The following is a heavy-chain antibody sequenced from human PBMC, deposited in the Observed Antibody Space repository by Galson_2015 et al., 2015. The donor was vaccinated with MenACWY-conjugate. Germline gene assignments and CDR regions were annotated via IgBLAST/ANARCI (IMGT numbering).Heavy chain of an antibody. V-gene: IGHV4-61*01. D-gene: IGHD2/OR15-2a*01. Sequence: LSLTCTVSGGSVNSGQYYWSWLRQPPGTALEWIGYIHNSGYTKYNPSLRSRVTISLDTSKNQFSLMLSSVTAADTAVYYCARLPQGFCSTINRFGCLDPWGQGTLFTGSS. CDR1: GGSVNSGQYY. J-gene: IGHJ5*02. CDR3: ARLPQGFCSTINRFGCLDP. CDR2: IHNSGYT.